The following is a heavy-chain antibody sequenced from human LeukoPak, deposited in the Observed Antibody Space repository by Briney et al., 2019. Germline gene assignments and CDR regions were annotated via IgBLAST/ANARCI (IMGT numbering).Heavy chain of an antibody. CDR1: GGSISSSSYY. D-gene: IGHD4-17*01. J-gene: IGHJ2*01. Sequence: SETLSLTCTVSGGSISSSSYYWGWIRQPPGKGLDWIGSIYYSGSTYYNPSLKSRVTISVDTSKNQFSLKLSSVTAADTAVYYCARDANDYGDYKWYFDLWGRGTLVTVSS. V-gene: IGHV4-39*07. CDR2: IYYSGST. CDR3: ARDANDYGDYKWYFDL.